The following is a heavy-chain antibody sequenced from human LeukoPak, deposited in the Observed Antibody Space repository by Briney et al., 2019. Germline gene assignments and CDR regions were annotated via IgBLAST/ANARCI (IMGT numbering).Heavy chain of an antibody. J-gene: IGHJ4*02. CDR2: IIPILGIA. CDR3: ARMRITGTTVVYDY. CDR1: GGTFSSYA. V-gene: IGHV1-69*04. Sequence: ASVKVSCKAPGGTFSSYAISWVRQAPGQGLEWMGRIIPILGIANYAQKFQGRVTITADKSTSTAYMELSSLRSEDTAVYYCARMRITGTTVVYDYWGQGTLVTVSS. D-gene: IGHD1-20*01.